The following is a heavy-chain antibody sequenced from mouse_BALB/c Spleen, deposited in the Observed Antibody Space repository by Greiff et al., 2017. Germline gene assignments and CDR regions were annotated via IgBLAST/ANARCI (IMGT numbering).Heavy chain of an antibody. CDR3: TSNLYWYFDV. Sequence: VKLQESGAELVKPGASVKLSCKASGYTFTSYYMYWVKQRPGQGLEWIGEINPSNGGTNFNEKFKSKATLTVDKSSSTAYMQLSSLTSEDSAVYYCTSNLYWYFDVWGAGTTVTVSS. CDR2: INPSNGGT. J-gene: IGHJ1*01. V-gene: IGHV1S16*01. CDR1: GYTFTSYY.